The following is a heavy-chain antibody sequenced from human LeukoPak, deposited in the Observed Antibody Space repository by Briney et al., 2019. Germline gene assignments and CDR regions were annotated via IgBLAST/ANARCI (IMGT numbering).Heavy chain of an antibody. Sequence: SGTLSLTCAVSGASIDSHSWWSWVRQPPGKGLEWIGEIYHSGGANYKPSLKSRVAMSVDTSKNHFSLKLTSVTAADTAVYYCAYNRNFALDNWGQGTLVTVSS. CDR1: GASIDSHSW. D-gene: IGHD1-14*01. CDR3: AYNRNFALDN. V-gene: IGHV4-4*02. J-gene: IGHJ4*02. CDR2: IYHSGGA.